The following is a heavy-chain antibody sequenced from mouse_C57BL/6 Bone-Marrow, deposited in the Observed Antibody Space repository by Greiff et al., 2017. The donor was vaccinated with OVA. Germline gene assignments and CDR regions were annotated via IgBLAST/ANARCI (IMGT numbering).Heavy chain of an antibody. J-gene: IGHJ3*01. D-gene: IGHD2-1*01. CDR3: ARDGYYGNYALFAY. Sequence: EVKVVESGGGLVKPGGSLKLSCAASGFTFSSYAMSWVRQTPEKRLEWVATISAGGSYTYYPDNVKGRVTISRDNAKNNRYLQMSHLKSEDTAMYYCARDGYYGNYALFAYWGQGTLVTVSA. CDR2: ISAGGSYT. V-gene: IGHV5-4*01. CDR1: GFTFSSYA.